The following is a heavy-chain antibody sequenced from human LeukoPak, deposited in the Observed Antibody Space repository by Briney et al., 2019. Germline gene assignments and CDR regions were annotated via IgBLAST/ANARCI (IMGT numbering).Heavy chain of an antibody. Sequence: ASETLSLTCTVSGGSISSYYWSWIRQPPGKGLEWIGYIYYSGSTNYNPSLKSRVTISVDTSKNQFSLKLSSVTAADTAVYYCARHRVNYYGDAFDIWGQGTMVTFSS. J-gene: IGHJ3*02. D-gene: IGHD3-10*01. V-gene: IGHV4-59*08. CDR2: IYYSGST. CDR1: GGSISSYY. CDR3: ARHRVNYYGDAFDI.